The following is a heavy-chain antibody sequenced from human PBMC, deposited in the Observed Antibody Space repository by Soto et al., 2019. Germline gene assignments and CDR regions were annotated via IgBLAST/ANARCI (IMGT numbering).Heavy chain of an antibody. CDR2: IIPIFGTA. CDR3: ARDAGGGYYYYYYGMDV. Sequence: SVTVSCQASGGTFIIYAISWVRQAPGQGFEWMGGIIPIFGTANYAQKFQGRVTITADESTSTAYMELSSLRSEDTAVYYCARDAGGGYYYYYYGMDVWGQGTTVTVSS. J-gene: IGHJ6*02. CDR1: GGTFIIYA. V-gene: IGHV1-69*13. D-gene: IGHD2-15*01.